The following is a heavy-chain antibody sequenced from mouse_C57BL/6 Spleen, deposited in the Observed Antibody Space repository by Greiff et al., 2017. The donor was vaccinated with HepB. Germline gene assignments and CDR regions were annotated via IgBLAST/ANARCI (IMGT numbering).Heavy chain of an antibody. CDR1: GYTFPDYN. D-gene: IGHD1-1*01. CDR2: INPNNGGT. V-gene: IGHV1-22*01. J-gene: IGHJ2*01. Sequence: EVQLQQSGPELVKPGASVKMSCKASGYTFPDYNMHWVKQSHGKSLEWIGYINPNNGGTSYNQKFKGKATLTVNKSSSTAYMELRSLTSEDSAVYYCARYSYGSSYYFDYWGQGTTLTVSS. CDR3: ARYSYGSSYYFDY.